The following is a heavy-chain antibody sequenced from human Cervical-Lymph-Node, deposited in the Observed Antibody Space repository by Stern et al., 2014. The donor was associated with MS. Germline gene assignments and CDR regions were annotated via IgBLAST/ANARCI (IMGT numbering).Heavy chain of an antibody. CDR1: GYSFFNYG. J-gene: IGHJ4*02. Sequence: MQLVESGAEVKKPGASVKVSCKASGYSFFNYGISWVRQAPGQGLEWMGWISGSSGSTNYPQKFHDRVTMTTDTSTSTTYMELRSLRSDDTAVYYCARQIVRYFDYWGQGSLVTVSS. D-gene: IGHD2/OR15-2a*01. CDR3: ARQIVRYFDY. V-gene: IGHV1-18*01. CDR2: ISGSSGST.